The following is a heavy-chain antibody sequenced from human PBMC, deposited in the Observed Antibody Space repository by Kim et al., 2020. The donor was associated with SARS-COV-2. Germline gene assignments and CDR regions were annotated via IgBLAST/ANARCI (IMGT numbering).Heavy chain of an antibody. Sequence: SETLSLTCAVYGGSFSGYYWSWIRQPPGKGLEWIGEINHSGSTNYNPSLKSRVTISVDTSKNQFSLKLSSVTAADTAVYYCARGPSIAALRRFDPWGQGTLVTVSS. CDR2: INHSGST. CDR3: ARGPSIAALRRFDP. V-gene: IGHV4-34*01. J-gene: IGHJ5*02. D-gene: IGHD6-6*01. CDR1: GGSFSGYY.